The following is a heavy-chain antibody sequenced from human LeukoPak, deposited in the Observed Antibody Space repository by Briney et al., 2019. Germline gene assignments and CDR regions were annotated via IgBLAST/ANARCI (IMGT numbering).Heavy chain of an antibody. J-gene: IGHJ4*02. V-gene: IGHV3-48*01. Sequence: GGSLRLSCAASGFTFSSYSMNWVRQAPGKGLEWASYISSSSTIYYADSVKGRFTISRDNAKNSLYLQMNSLRAEDTAVYYCARFPLDYWGQGTLVTVSS. CDR3: ARFPLDY. CDR1: GFTFSSYS. CDR2: ISSSSTI.